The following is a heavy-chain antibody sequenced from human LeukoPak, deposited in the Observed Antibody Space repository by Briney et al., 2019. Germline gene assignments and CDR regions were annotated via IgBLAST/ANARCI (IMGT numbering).Heavy chain of an antibody. D-gene: IGHD6-6*01. CDR1: GFSFSGHW. J-gene: IGHJ4*02. V-gene: IGHV3-74*01. Sequence: GGSLRLSCTASGFSFSGHWMHWARHLPGKGLVWVSRISPTGSTTSYADSVKGRFTVSRDNAKNTLYLQVNNLRAEDTAVYYCARGPNSNWSGLDFWGQGTLVTVSS. CDR3: ARGPNSNWSGLDF. CDR2: ISPTGSTT.